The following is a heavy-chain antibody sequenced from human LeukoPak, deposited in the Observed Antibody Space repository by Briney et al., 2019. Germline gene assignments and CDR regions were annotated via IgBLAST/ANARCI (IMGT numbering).Heavy chain of an antibody. Sequence: ASVKVSCKASGYTFTGYHMHWVRQAPGQGLEWMGRINPNSGDTNYAQKFQGRVAMTRDTSISTAFMELRSLRSDDTAVYYCARGGNYDFWSGYYRYYYYGMDVWGQGTTVTVSS. CDR3: ARGGNYDFWSGYYRYYYYGMDV. CDR2: INPNSGDT. CDR1: GYTFTGYH. J-gene: IGHJ6*02. D-gene: IGHD3-3*01. V-gene: IGHV1-2*06.